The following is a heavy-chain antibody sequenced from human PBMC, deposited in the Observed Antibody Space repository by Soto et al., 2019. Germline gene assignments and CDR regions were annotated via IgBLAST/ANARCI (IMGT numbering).Heavy chain of an antibody. D-gene: IGHD3-16*01. CDR3: AKDISFATSAYNY. CDR1: GFTFSTYG. J-gene: IGHJ4*02. CDR2: LSGDGTTT. V-gene: IGHV3-23*01. Sequence: EVQLLESGGGLVQPGGSLRLSCTASGFTFSTYGMSWVRQAPGKGLEWVSSLSGDGTTTYYIDSVKSRFTISRDNSRNTLSLQMNSLRTEDTAVYYWAKDISFATSAYNYWGQGILVTVSS.